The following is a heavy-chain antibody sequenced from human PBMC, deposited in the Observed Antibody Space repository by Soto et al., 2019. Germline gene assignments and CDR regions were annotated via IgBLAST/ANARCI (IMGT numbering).Heavy chain of an antibody. V-gene: IGHV1-3*01. J-gene: IGHJ3*01. D-gene: IGHD3-22*01. Sequence: QVQLVQSVAEGKKPGASVKVSCQTSGYNFTRHGIQWVRQAPGQRLEWLGWINAGNGHTKYSQISQGRFTFTLDTSATTAYMGLSSLRAGDTSLYYCARYKPDHYDSSGSSHVGDVFDLWGQGTMVTVSS. CDR1: GYNFTRHG. CDR3: ARYKPDHYDSSGSSHVGDVFDL. CDR2: INAGNGHT.